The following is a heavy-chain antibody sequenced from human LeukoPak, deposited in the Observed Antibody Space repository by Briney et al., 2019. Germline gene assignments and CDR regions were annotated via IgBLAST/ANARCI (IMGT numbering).Heavy chain of an antibody. Sequence: KCGESLKISCKGSGYSFTSYWIGWVRPMPGKGLEWMGIIYPGDSDTRYSPSFQGQVTISADKSISTAYLQWSSLKASDTAMYYCARLESRSYLLWFGEFASWGQGTLVTVSS. J-gene: IGHJ4*02. V-gene: IGHV5-51*01. CDR1: GYSFTSYW. CDR2: IYPGDSDT. D-gene: IGHD3-10*01. CDR3: ARLESRSYLLWFGEFAS.